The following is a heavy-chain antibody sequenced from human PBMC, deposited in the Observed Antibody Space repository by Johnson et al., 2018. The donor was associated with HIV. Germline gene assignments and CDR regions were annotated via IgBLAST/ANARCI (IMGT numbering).Heavy chain of an antibody. Sequence: QVHLVESGGGVVQPGGSLRLSCAASGFTFRTYGIHWVRQAQGKGLEWVAFIRYDGSKKYYTDSVKGRFTISRDNSKNTLYLQMNSLRAEDTAVYYCAKDHYSSGWYGAFDIWGQGTMVTVSS. J-gene: IGHJ3*02. D-gene: IGHD6-19*01. CDR3: AKDHYSSGWYGAFDI. CDR1: GFTFRTYG. CDR2: IRYDGSKK. V-gene: IGHV3-30*02.